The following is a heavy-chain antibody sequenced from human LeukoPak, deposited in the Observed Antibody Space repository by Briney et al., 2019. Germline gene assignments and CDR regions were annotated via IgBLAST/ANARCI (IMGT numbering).Heavy chain of an antibody. CDR1: GYTFTGYY. J-gene: IGHJ4*02. CDR3: ARALALKGSSSSDIHPSY. D-gene: IGHD6-6*01. Sequence: ASVKVSCKTSGYTFTGYYMHWVRQAPGQGLEWMGWINPNSGGTNYAQKFQGRVTMTRDTSISTAYMELSRLRSDDTAVYYCARALALKGSSSSDIHPSYWGQGTLVTVSS. CDR2: INPNSGGT. V-gene: IGHV1-2*02.